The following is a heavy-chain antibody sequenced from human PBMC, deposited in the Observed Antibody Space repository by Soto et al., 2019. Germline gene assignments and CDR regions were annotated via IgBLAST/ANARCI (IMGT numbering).Heavy chain of an antibody. V-gene: IGHV4-30-4*01. CDR3: ARVNPNSSGSERFDY. J-gene: IGHJ4*02. CDR1: GGSISSGDYY. Sequence: TLSLRFTVSGGSISSGDYYWSWIRQPPGKGLEWIGYIYYSGSTYYNPSLKSRVTISVDTSKNQFSLKLSSVTAADTAVYYCARVNPNSSGSERFDYWGQGTLVTVSS. D-gene: IGHD3-22*01. CDR2: IYYSGST.